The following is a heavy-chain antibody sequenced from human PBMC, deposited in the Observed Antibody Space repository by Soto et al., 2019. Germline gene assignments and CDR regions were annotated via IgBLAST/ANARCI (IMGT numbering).Heavy chain of an antibody. D-gene: IGHD6-19*01. CDR3: AREVAVAGTRVNWYFDL. Sequence: QVPLVQSGAEVKKPGASVKVSCKASGYTFTGYYMHWVRQAPGQGLEWMGWINPNSGGTNYAQKFQGRVTMTRDTSISTAYMELSRLRSDDTAVYYCAREVAVAGTRVNWYFDLWGRGTLVTVSS. CDR1: GYTFTGYY. CDR2: INPNSGGT. V-gene: IGHV1-2*02. J-gene: IGHJ2*01.